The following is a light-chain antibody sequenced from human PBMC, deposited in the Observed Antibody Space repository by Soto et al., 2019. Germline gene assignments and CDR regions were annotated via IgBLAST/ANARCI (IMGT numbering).Light chain of an antibody. V-gene: IGLV2-23*01. CDR3: CSYAGH. J-gene: IGLJ2*01. CDR2: EGT. CDR1: SSDVGSYNL. Sequence: QSALTQTASVSGSPGQSITISCTGTSSDVGSYNLVSWYQQHPGKAPKLIIYEGTKRPSGVSNRFSGSKSGNTASLTISGLQAEDEADYYCCSYAGHFGGGTKLTVL.